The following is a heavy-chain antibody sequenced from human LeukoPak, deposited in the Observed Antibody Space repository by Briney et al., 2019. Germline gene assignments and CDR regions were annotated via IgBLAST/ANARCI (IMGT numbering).Heavy chain of an antibody. Sequence: QPGRSLRLSCAASGFTFDDYAMHWVRQAPGKGLEWVSGISWNSGSIGYADSVKGRFTISRDNAKNSPYLQMNSLRAEDTALYYCAKDIPYYYDSSGYQGGMDVWGQGTTVTVSS. D-gene: IGHD3-22*01. CDR3: AKDIPYYYDSSGYQGGMDV. CDR1: GFTFDDYA. J-gene: IGHJ6*02. V-gene: IGHV3-9*01. CDR2: ISWNSGSI.